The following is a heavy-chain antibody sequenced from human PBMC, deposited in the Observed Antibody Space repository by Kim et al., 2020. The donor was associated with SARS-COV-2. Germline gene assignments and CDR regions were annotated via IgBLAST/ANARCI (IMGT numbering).Heavy chain of an antibody. CDR1: GGSISSSSYY. CDR2: IYYSGST. D-gene: IGHD2-15*01. CDR3: AGHRYPSMGFDP. V-gene: IGHV4-39*01. Sequence: SETLSLTCTVSGGSISSSSYYWGWIRQPPGKGLEWIGSIYYSGSTYYNPSLKSRVTISVDTSKNQFSLKLSSVTAADTAVYYCAGHRYPSMGFDPWGQGTLGTVSS. J-gene: IGHJ5*02.